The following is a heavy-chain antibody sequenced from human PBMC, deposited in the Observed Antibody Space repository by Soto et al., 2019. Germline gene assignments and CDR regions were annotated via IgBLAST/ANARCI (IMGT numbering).Heavy chain of an antibody. J-gene: IGHJ6*02. CDR3: AKGGAIVAAGTRVELYNAMDV. CDR2: LNPNSGDT. D-gene: IGHD1-26*01. Sequence: QVQLVKSGTEVKRPGDSVKVSCKASGYTFPAYYVHWERQAPGQGPEWTGWLNPNSGDTYLEQRFQGRVTMSRDTSIGTAYMELRVLTSGDAAEYYCAKGGAIVAAGTRVELYNAMDVWGQGNTVTVAS. V-gene: IGHV1-2*02. CDR1: GYTFPAYY.